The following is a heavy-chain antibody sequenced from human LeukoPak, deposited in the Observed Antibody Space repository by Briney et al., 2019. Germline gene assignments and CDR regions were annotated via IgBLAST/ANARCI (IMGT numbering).Heavy chain of an antibody. D-gene: IGHD1-26*01. CDR3: IRGAASGSYYGLDV. Sequence: GGSLRLSCAASGFTFSGSTIHWVRQASGEGLEWVGRIRSKANNYATAYATSVKGRFTLSGDDSNNTAYLQMNSLKTEDTAVYFCIRGAASGSYYGLDVWGQGATVTVSS. CDR1: GFTFSGST. CDR2: IRSKANNYAT. V-gene: IGHV3-73*01. J-gene: IGHJ6*02.